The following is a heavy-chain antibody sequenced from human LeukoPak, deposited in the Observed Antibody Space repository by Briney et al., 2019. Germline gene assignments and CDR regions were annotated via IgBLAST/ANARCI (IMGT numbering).Heavy chain of an antibody. CDR1: GFTFDDYA. CDR3: AKDMGFTGYNYIDY. D-gene: IGHD6-13*01. V-gene: IGHV3-9*01. Sequence: QPGRSLRLSCAASGFTFDDYAMHWVRQTPGKGLEWVSGISWNSGSIGYADSVKGRFTVSRDNAKNSLYVQMNSLRAEDTALYYCAKDMGFTGYNYIDYWGQGTLVTVSS. CDR2: ISWNSGSI. J-gene: IGHJ4*02.